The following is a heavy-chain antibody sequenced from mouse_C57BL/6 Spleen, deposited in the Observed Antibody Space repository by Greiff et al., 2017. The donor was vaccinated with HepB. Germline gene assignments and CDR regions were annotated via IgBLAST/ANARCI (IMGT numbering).Heavy chain of an antibody. CDR1: GYTFTDYY. Sequence: EVKLQESGPVLVKPGASVKMSCKASGYTFTDYYMNWVKQSHGKSLEWIGVINPYNGGTSYNQKFKGKATLTVDKSSSTAYMELNSLTSEDSAVYYCARGSLYYYGSSYGYFDVWGTGTTVTVSS. V-gene: IGHV1-19*01. J-gene: IGHJ1*03. D-gene: IGHD1-1*01. CDR2: INPYNGGT. CDR3: ARGSLYYYGSSYGYFDV.